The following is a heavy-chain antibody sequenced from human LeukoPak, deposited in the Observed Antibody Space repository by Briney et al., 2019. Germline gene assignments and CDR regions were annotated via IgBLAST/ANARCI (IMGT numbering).Heavy chain of an antibody. CDR3: ASQSSGWYAYDY. Sequence: SETLSLTCAVYGGSFSGYYWSWIRQPPGKGLEWIGEINHSGSTNYNPSLKSRVTISVDTSKNQFSLKLSSVTAADTAVYYCASQSSGWYAYDYWGQGTLVTVSS. V-gene: IGHV4-34*01. J-gene: IGHJ4*02. CDR2: INHSGST. D-gene: IGHD6-19*01. CDR1: GGSFSGYY.